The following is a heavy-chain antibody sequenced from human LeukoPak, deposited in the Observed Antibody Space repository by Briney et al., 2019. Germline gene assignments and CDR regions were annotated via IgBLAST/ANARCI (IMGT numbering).Heavy chain of an antibody. J-gene: IGHJ3*02. CDR1: GGSFSGYY. CDR2: INHSGST. Sequence: PSETLSLTCAVYGGSFSGYYWSWIRQPPGKGLEWIGEINHSGSTNYNPSLKSRVTISVDTSKNQFSLKLSSVTVADTAVYYCARGLIAVEDLNDAFDIWGQGTMVTVSS. CDR3: ARGLIAVEDLNDAFDI. D-gene: IGHD6-19*01. V-gene: IGHV4-34*01.